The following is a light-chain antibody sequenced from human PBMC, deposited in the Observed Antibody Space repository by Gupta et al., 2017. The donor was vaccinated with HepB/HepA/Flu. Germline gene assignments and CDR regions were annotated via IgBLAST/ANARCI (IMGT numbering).Light chain of an antibody. V-gene: IGLV2-14*03. CDR3: RSYTSSSTLV. Sequence: QSALTQPASVSGSPGQSLTISCTGTSSDDGGYNYVSWYQQHPGKAPKLMSYDVSNRSSGVSSLFSGSKSGNTASLTISGLQAEDEADYYCRSYTSSSTLVFGGGTKLTVL. CDR2: DVS. CDR1: SSDDGGYNY. J-gene: IGLJ2*01.